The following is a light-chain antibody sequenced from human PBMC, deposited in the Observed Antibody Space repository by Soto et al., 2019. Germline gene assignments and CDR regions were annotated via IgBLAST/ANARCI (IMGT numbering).Light chain of an antibody. CDR1: QSVLYSSNNKNY. Sequence: DIVMTQSPASLAVSLGERATINCKSRQSVLYSSNNKNYLAWYQQKPGQPPKLLIYWASTRESGVPDRFSGSGSGAEFTLTISSLQAEDVAVYYCQQYYSTPLTFGPGTKVDIK. CDR2: WAS. J-gene: IGKJ3*01. V-gene: IGKV4-1*01. CDR3: QQYYSTPLT.